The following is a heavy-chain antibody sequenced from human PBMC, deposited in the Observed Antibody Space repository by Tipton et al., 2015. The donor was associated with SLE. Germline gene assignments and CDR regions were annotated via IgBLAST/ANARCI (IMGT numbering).Heavy chain of an antibody. J-gene: IGHJ4*02. CDR1: GFSISNSYY. Sequence: TLSLTCAVSGFSISNSYYWGWIRQPPGKGLEWIASIYHSGSTYHNPSLKSRVTISVDTSKNEFSLKLRSVTAADTAVYYCARLERSGHDLPEGYWGPGTLVTVSS. V-gene: IGHV4-38-2*01. CDR2: IYHSGST. CDR3: ARLERSGHDLPEGY. D-gene: IGHD5-12*01.